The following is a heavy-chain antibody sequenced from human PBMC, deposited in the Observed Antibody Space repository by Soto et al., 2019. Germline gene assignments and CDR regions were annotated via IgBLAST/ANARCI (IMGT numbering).Heavy chain of an antibody. D-gene: IGHD3-3*01. CDR2: HNPNSGGT. J-gene: IGHJ6*02. V-gene: IGHV1-2*02. CDR3: ARSLWDYDFWSGYFGYDYYYGMDV. Sequence: SLKVSCKASGYTFTGYYMPWVRTAPGQGLVGMVCHNPNSGGTNYAQKFQGRVTMTRDTSISTAYRELSRLRYDDTAVYYCARSLWDYDFWSGYFGYDYYYGMDVWGQGTTVTVSS. CDR1: GYTFTGYY.